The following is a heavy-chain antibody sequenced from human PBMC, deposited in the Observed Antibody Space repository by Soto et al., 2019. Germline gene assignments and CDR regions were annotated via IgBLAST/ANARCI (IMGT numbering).Heavy chain of an antibody. CDR2: INRSGST. J-gene: IGHJ4*02. V-gene: IGHV4-34*01. CDR1: GGSFSGYY. D-gene: IGHD3-3*01. Sequence: PSETLSLTCAVYGGSFSGYYWSWIRQPPGKGLEWSGEINRSGSTNYNPSLKSRVTISVDTSKNQFSLKLSSVTAADTAVYYCARSEIDFWSGHPRGEYWGQGTLVTVSS. CDR3: ARSEIDFWSGHPRGEY.